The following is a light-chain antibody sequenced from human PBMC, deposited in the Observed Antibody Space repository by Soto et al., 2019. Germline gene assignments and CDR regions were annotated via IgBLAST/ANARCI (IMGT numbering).Light chain of an antibody. Sequence: QSVLTQPPSVSGAPGQRVTISCTGSSSNIGAGYDVHWYQQLPGTAPKLLIYGNSNRPSGVPDRFSGSKSGTSASLATTGLQAEDEADYYCQSYYSSLSGSGVFGGGTKLTVL. CDR1: SSNIGAGYD. CDR3: QSYYSSLSGSGV. CDR2: GNS. V-gene: IGLV1-40*01. J-gene: IGLJ3*02.